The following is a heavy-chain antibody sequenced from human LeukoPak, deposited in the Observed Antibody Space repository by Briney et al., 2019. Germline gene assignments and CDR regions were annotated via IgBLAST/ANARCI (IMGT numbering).Heavy chain of an antibody. CDR1: GGSISSYY. CDR3: ARGGGSFWFDP. J-gene: IGHJ5*02. Sequence: PSDTLSLTCTVSGGSISSYYWSWIRQPPGKGLEWIGYIYYSGSTNYNPSLKSRVTISVDTSKNQFSLKLSSVTAADTAVYYCARGGGSFWFDPWGQGTLVTVSS. V-gene: IGHV4-59*07. CDR2: IYYSGST. D-gene: IGHD1-26*01.